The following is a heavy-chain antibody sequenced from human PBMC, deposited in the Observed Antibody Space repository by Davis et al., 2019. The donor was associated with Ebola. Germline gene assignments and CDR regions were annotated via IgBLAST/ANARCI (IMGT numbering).Heavy chain of an antibody. Sequence: GASLKISCAVSGFAVSSTHLRWVRHAPGKGLEWVSVIYDQSSAYTDDVRGRIIISSDKSNNTLYLQMNSLRVDETAVYYCATTQWLREFDNWGQGTLVTVSS. CDR2: IYDQSS. CDR1: GFAVSSTH. CDR3: ATTQWLREFDN. V-gene: IGHV3-53*05. D-gene: IGHD6-19*01. J-gene: IGHJ4*02.